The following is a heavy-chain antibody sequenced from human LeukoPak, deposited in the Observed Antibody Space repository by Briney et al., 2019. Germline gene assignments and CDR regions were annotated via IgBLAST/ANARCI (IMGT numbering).Heavy chain of an antibody. CDR3: AKAPNSGGNCYDASDV. V-gene: IGHV3-23*01. CDR2: ISGSGATT. D-gene: IGHD2-15*01. Sequence: GGSLRLSCAASGFTFTNYAMSWVRQAPGKGLEWVSAISGSGATTYYTDSAKGRFTISRDNSKITLYLQMDSLRAEDTAMYYCAKAPNSGGNCYDASDVWGQGTMVTVSS. J-gene: IGHJ3*01. CDR1: GFTFTNYA.